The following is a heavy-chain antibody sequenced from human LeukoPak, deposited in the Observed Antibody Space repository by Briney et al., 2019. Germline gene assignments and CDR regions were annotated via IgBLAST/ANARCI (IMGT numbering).Heavy chain of an antibody. CDR3: ARGVAPTSGYYAGGYYYFDS. J-gene: IGHJ4*02. V-gene: IGHV4-34*01. CDR1: GGSFSGYY. CDR2: INHSGTG. Sequence: ASETLSLICSVYGGSFSGYYWSWIRQTPEKGLEWIGHINHSGTGNYNPSLKSRLIISVDTSSQFSLNLNSVTAADTAVYYCARGVAPTSGYYAGGYYYFDSWGQGTVVTVSS. D-gene: IGHD3-22*01.